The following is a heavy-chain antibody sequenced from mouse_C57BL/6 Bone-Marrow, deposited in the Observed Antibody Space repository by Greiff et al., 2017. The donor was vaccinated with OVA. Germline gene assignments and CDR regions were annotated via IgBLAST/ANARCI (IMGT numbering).Heavy chain of an antibody. CDR3: ARDLDYGSSYRFAY. J-gene: IGHJ3*01. V-gene: IGHV1-76*01. D-gene: IGHD1-1*01. Sequence: VQLQQSGAELVRPGASVKLSCKASGYTFTDYYINWVKQRPGQGLEWIARIYPGSGNTYYNEKFKGKATLTAEKSSSTAYMQLSSLTSEDSAVYFCARDLDYGSSYRFAYWGQGTLVTVSA. CDR1: GYTFTDYY. CDR2: IYPGSGNT.